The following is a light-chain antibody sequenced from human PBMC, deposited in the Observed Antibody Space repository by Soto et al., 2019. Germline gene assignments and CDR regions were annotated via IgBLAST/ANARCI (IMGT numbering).Light chain of an antibody. V-gene: IGKV3-20*01. CDR1: QIVTGR. CDR2: GAS. J-gene: IGKJ5*01. Sequence: VLTQSPGTLSLSPGERATLSCRASQIVTGRLAWYQHKSGQAPRLLISGASSRATGIPDRFSGSGSGTDFTLTISRLEPEDFGLYYCQHYFGTSPITFGQGTRLEIK. CDR3: QHYFGTSPIT.